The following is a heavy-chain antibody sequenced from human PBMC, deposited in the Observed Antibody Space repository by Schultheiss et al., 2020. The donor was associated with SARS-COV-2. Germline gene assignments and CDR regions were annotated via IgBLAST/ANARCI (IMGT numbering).Heavy chain of an antibody. CDR3: ARSVRYNWNHLLFDY. J-gene: IGHJ4*02. D-gene: IGHD1-1*01. CDR1: GDSISRSNW. Sequence: SETLSLTCTVSGDSISRSNWWSWVRQSPGKGLEWIGEIYDSGSTNYNPSLKSRVTISVDTSKNQFSLKLSSVTAADTAVYYCARSVRYNWNHLLFDYWGQGTLVTVS. V-gene: IGHV4-4*02. CDR2: IYDSGST.